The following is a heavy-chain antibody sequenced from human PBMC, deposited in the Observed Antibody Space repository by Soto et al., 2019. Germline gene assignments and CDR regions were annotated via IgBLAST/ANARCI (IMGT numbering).Heavy chain of an antibody. CDR2: IYYSGST. CDR3: ARLVRLTVEDFDY. V-gene: IGHV4-39*01. CDR1: GGSISSSSYY. J-gene: IGHJ4*02. D-gene: IGHD3-10*01. Sequence: KTSETLSLTCTGSGGSISSSSYYWGWIRQPPGKGLEWIGSIYYSGSTYYNPSLKSRVTISVDTSKNQFSLKLSSVTAADTAVYYCARLVRLTVEDFDYWGQGTLVTVSS.